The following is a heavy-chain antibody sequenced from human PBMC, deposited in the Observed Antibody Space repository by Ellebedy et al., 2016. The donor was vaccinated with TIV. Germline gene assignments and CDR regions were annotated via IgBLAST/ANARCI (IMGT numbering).Heavy chain of an antibody. CDR1: GFTFSDYW. V-gene: IGHV3-7*03. D-gene: IGHD3/OR15-3a*01. J-gene: IGHJ5*02. Sequence: GESLKISCAASGFTFSDYWMSWVRQAPGKGLEWVANIKKDGSEKYYVDSVKGRFTISRDNDKNSLYLQMNSLRAEDTAVYYCARGTWTRGSWGQGTLVTVSS. CDR2: IKKDGSEK. CDR3: ARGTWTRGS.